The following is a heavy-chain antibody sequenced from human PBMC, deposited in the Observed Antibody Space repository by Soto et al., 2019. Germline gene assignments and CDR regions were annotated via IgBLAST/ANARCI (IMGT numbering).Heavy chain of an antibody. CDR2: IDNSGST. D-gene: IGHD3-3*01. J-gene: IGHJ4*02. CDR1: GGSISNYF. Sequence: SETLSLTCTVSGGSISNYFCNWIRQPAGKGLEWIGRIDNSGSTNCNPSLKSRITMSADTSRNQFSLKLNSVTAADTAVYYCARGGQDFWSGPFDYWGQGALVTVSS. V-gene: IGHV4-4*07. CDR3: ARGGQDFWSGPFDY.